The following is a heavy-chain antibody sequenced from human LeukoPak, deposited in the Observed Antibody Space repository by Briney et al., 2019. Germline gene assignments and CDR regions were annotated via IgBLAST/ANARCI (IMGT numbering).Heavy chain of an antibody. CDR1: GDSISSGDYY. V-gene: IGHV4-61*02. CDR2: ISSSGST. D-gene: IGHD3-22*01. Sequence: SETLSLTCTVSGDSISSGDYYWSWIRQPAGKGLEWIGRISSSGSTNYNPSLKSRVTISVDTSKNQFSLKLSSVTAADTAVYYCARDIGYYDSSGYYFLWYFDLWGRGTLVTVSS. CDR3: ARDIGYYDSSGYYFLWYFDL. J-gene: IGHJ2*01.